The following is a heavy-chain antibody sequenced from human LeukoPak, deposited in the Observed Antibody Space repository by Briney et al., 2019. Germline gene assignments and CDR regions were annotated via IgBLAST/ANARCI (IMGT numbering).Heavy chain of an antibody. D-gene: IGHD3-22*01. CDR2: IYPGDSDT. Sequence: GESLEISCKGSGYSFTSYWIGWVRQMPGKGLEWMGIIYPGDSDTRYSPSFQGQVTISADKSISTAYLQWSSLKASDTAMYYCARRVADYYDSRWYFDYWGQGTLVTVSS. J-gene: IGHJ4*02. CDR3: ARRVADYYDSRWYFDY. CDR1: GYSFTSYW. V-gene: IGHV5-51*01.